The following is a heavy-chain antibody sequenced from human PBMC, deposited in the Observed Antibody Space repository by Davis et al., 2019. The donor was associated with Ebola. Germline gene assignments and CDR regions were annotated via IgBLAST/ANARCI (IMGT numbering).Heavy chain of an antibody. CDR1: GFSLSNARMG. Sequence: SGPTLVTPTETLTLTCTVSGFSLSNARMGVSWIRQPPGTALECLAHIFSNDEKSYSTSLKSRLTISKDTSKSQVVLTMTNMDPVDTATYYCAHRQVQGPFDYWGQGTLVTVSS. V-gene: IGHV2-26*01. D-gene: IGHD3-10*01. CDR2: IFSNDEK. J-gene: IGHJ4*02. CDR3: AHRQVQGPFDY.